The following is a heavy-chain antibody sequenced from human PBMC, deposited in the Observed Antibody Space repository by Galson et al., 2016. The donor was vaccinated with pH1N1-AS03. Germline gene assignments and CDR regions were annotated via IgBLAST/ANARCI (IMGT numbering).Heavy chain of an antibody. CDR2: ISYDGTKK. J-gene: IGHJ4*02. V-gene: IGHV3-30*04. CDR3: TRASGRGWYGSYYDY. D-gene: IGHD6-19*01. CDR1: EFSFSTYS. Sequence: SLRLSCAASEFSFSTYSVHWVRQAPGRGLEWVALISYDGTKKFYADSVRGRFTISRDPSKNTVYLQMNSLRVEDTAVYYCTRASGRGWYGSYYDYWGQGTLVPVSS.